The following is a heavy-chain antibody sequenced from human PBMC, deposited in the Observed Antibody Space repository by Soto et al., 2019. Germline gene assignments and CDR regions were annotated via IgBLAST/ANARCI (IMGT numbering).Heavy chain of an antibody. CDR2: ISGSGGST. D-gene: IGHD3-16*01. CDR1: GFTFSSYA. V-gene: IGHV3-23*01. J-gene: IGHJ3*02. CDR3: STDPPAIPWGAFDI. Sequence: EVQLLESGGGLVKPGGSLRLSCAASGFTFSSYAMSWVRQAPGKGLEWVSAISGSGGSTDYAESVKGRFTISRDNSKNTVYLQINSLRAADPAVYYCSTDPPAIPWGAFDIWGHRTLVTGSS.